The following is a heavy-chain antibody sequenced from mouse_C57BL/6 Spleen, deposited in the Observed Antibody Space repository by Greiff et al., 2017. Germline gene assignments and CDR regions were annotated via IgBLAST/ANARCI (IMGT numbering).Heavy chain of an antibody. D-gene: IGHD1-1*01. CDR3: APHYYGSSYDWYFDV. V-gene: IGHV1-55*01. J-gene: IGHJ1*03. CDR2: IYPGSGST. CDR1: GYTFTSYW. Sequence: VQLQQSGAELVKPGASVKMSCKASGYTFTSYWITWVKQRPGQGLEWIGDIYPGSGSTNYNEKFKSKATLTVDTSSSTAYMQLSSLTSEDSAVYYCAPHYYGSSYDWYFDVWGTGTTVTVSS.